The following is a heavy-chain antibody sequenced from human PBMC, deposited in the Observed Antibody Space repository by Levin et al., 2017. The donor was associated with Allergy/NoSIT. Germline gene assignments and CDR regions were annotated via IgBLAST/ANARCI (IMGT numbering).Heavy chain of an antibody. CDR2: IYHSGST. Sequence: SETLSLTCTVSGGSISNSNYYWGWIRQPPGKGLEWIGSIYHSGSTYYNPSLKSRVTMSVDTSRNQFSLRLSSVTAADAAVYFCAKREKEFGFGWYAFNIWGQGTMVTVSS. CDR1: GGSISNSNYY. J-gene: IGHJ3*02. V-gene: IGHV4-39*01. CDR3: AKREKEFGFGWYAFNI. D-gene: IGHD6-19*01.